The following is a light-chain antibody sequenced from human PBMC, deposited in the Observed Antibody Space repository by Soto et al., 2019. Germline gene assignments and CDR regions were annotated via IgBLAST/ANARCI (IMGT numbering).Light chain of an antibody. CDR2: EVT. CDR3: SSNVGSSIVI. V-gene: IGLV2-14*01. CDR1: SSDVGYYDY. Sequence: QSALTQPASVSGSPGQSITISCTGTSSDVGYYDYVSWYQQQPGKAPKLMIYEVTHRPSGVSNRFSGSKSGNTASLTISRLQTEDEAEYYCSSNVGSSIVIFGGGTKLTVL. J-gene: IGLJ2*01.